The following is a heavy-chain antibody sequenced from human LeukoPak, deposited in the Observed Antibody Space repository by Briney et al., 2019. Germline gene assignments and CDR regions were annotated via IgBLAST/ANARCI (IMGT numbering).Heavy chain of an antibody. CDR1: GDSVSRNSAT. V-gene: IGHV6-1*01. Sequence: SQTLSLTCAISGDSVSRNSATWNWIRQSPARGLEWLGRTYYRSKWYNDYAVSVKSRITINPDTSKNQFSLQLNSVTPEDTAVYYCARAVLWFGDLDYYYYMDVWGKGTTVTVSS. D-gene: IGHD3-10*01. J-gene: IGHJ6*03. CDR2: TYYRSKWYN. CDR3: ARAVLWFGDLDYYYYMDV.